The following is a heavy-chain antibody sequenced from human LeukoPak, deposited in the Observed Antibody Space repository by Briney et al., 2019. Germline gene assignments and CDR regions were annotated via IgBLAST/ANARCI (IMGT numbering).Heavy chain of an antibody. Sequence: GGSLRLSCAASGFTFSSYAMSWVRQAPGKGLEWVSAISGSGGSTYYADSVKGRLTISRDNSKNTVYLQMSDLRAEDTAVYYCAKITKAATPNYWGQGTLVTVSS. J-gene: IGHJ4*02. V-gene: IGHV3-23*01. D-gene: IGHD6-25*01. CDR1: GFTFSSYA. CDR2: ISGSGGST. CDR3: AKITKAATPNY.